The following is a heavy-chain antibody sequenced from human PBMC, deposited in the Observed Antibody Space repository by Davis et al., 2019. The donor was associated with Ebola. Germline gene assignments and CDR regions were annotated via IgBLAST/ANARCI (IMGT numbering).Heavy chain of an antibody. V-gene: IGHV1-46*01. CDR2: INPSGGST. D-gene: IGHD3-10*01. Sequence: AASVKVSCKASGYTFTSYYMHWVRQAPGQGLEWMGIINPSGGSTSYAQKFQGRVTITRDTSASTAYMELSSLRSEDTAVYYCARRDVGFGELRYWGQGTLVTVSS. CDR3: ARRDVGFGELRY. CDR1: GYTFTSYY. J-gene: IGHJ4*02.